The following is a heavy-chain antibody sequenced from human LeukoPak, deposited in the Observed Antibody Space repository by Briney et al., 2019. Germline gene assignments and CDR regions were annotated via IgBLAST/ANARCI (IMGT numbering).Heavy chain of an antibody. Sequence: GGSLRLSCVGSGFVFSKYAVHWVRQAPGEGLEWAAVVSYDGDFKLYGDSVKGRFTISRDNSQNMLFLQMNDLRPQDAATYFCARDPYSHDSSGFSYFLQYWGQGTVVTVSS. J-gene: IGHJ4*02. D-gene: IGHD6-19*01. CDR1: GFVFSKYA. CDR2: VSYDGDFK. V-gene: IGHV3-30-3*01. CDR3: ARDPYSHDSSGFSYFLQY.